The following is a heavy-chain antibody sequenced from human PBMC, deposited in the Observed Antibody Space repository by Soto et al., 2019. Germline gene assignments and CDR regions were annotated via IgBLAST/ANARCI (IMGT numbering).Heavy chain of an antibody. Sequence: GGSLRLSCAASGFTFSSYAMSWVRQAPGKGLEWVSAISGSGGSTYYADSVKGRFTISRDNSKNTLYLQMNSLRAEDTAVYYCAKSLYYDILTGCYDYWGQGTLVTVSS. CDR3: AKSLYYDILTGCYDY. CDR1: GFTFSSYA. V-gene: IGHV3-23*01. CDR2: ISGSGGST. J-gene: IGHJ4*02. D-gene: IGHD3-9*01.